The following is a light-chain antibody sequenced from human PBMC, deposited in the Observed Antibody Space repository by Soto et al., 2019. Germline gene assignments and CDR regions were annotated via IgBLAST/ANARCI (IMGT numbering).Light chain of an antibody. V-gene: IGKV3-20*01. J-gene: IGKJ1*01. CDR3: QQFDSSVS. CDR2: GAS. CDR1: QSVSSTF. Sequence: EIVLTQSPGSLSLSPGERATLSGRVSQSVSSTFFAWYQQRPGQAPRLLMYGASSRGTGIPERFSGSGSGTDLTVTISRLEPEDFGVYYGQQFDSSVSVGQGTEVEIK.